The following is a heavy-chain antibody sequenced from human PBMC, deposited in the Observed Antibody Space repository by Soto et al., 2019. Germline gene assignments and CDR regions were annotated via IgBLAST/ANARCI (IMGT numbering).Heavy chain of an antibody. Sequence: ASVKVSRKASGYTFTNYGISWVRQAPGQGLEWMGWINPFHGNKDYADKFQARVILTTDTSTNTAYMELMSLRSDDTAVYYCARDPNLSTWRQIDSWGQGTLVTVSS. J-gene: IGHJ4*02. V-gene: IGHV1-18*01. CDR3: ARDPNLSTWRQIDS. D-gene: IGHD6-13*01. CDR1: GYTFTNYG. CDR2: INPFHGNK.